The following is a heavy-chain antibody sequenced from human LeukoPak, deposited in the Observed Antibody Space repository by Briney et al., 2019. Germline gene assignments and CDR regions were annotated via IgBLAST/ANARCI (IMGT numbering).Heavy chain of an antibody. CDR1: GFTFSSYA. V-gene: IGHV3-30*04. J-gene: IGHJ4*02. CDR3: ARVAAGRLYYFDY. CDR2: ISYDGSNK. D-gene: IGHD6-13*01. Sequence: GGSLRLSRAASGFTFSSYAMHWVRQAPGKGLEWVAVISYDGSNKYYADSVKGRFTISRDNSKNTLYLQMNSLRAEDTAVYYCARVAAGRLYYFDYWGQGTLVTVSS.